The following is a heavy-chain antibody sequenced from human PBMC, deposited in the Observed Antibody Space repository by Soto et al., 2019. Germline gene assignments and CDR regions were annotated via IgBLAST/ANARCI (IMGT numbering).Heavy chain of an antibody. CDR3: AKETNAYEINF. D-gene: IGHD3-9*01. V-gene: IGHV3-30-3*01. Sequence: QVQLVESGGGVVQPGRSLRLSCAASGFIFSGYAMHWVRQAPGKGLEWVAVISYDGNTQYYADSVKGRFTVSRDNSNNMVYVQMNILRDEDTAMYYCAKETNAYEINFWGQGTLVTVSS. J-gene: IGHJ4*02. CDR1: GFIFSGYA. CDR2: ISYDGNTQ.